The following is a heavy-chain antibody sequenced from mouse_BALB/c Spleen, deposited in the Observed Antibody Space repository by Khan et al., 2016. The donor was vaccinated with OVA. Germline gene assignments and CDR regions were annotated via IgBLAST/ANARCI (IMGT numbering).Heavy chain of an antibody. D-gene: IGHD1-1*01. CDR2: IGPGSGST. Sequence: DLVKPGAAVKLSCKASGYTFTSYWINWIKQRPGQGLEWIGRIGPGSGSTSYNEMLKGKATLTVNTSSSTAYIQLSSLSSEDSAVYFCARSNYYGSGLYAMDYWGQGTSVTVSS. J-gene: IGHJ4*01. V-gene: IGHV1S41*01. CDR3: ARSNYYGSGLYAMDY. CDR1: GYTFTSYW.